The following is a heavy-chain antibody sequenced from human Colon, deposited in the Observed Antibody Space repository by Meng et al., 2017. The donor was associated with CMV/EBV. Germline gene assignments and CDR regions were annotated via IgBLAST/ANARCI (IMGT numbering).Heavy chain of an antibody. Sequence: GESLKISCTVSGFIFGDYLISWVRQAPGRGLEWVGFIKSKNFGSTTEYAPAVKGRFNISRDDSAGIDYLQMTSLRIEDPAVYYCTKVAGRGDYFHFYGMDVWGQGTTVTVSS. CDR1: GFIFGDYL. V-gene: IGHV3-49*04. CDR2: IKSKNFGSTT. J-gene: IGHJ6*02. D-gene: IGHD3-10*01. CDR3: TKVAGRGDYFHFYGMDV.